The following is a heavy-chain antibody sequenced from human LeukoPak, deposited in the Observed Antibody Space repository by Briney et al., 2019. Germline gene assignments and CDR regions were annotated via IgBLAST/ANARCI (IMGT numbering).Heavy chain of an antibody. CDR1: GFTFSNYG. Sequence: PGGSLRLSCAASGFTFSNYGMHWVRQAPGKGLEWVAVIWYDGNNKYYADSVKGRFTISRDNSKNTLYLQMNSLRAEDTAVYYCARDKMVRGVITNGMDVWGQGTTVTVSS. V-gene: IGHV3-33*01. J-gene: IGHJ6*02. CDR2: IWYDGNNK. CDR3: ARDKMVRGVITNGMDV. D-gene: IGHD3-10*01.